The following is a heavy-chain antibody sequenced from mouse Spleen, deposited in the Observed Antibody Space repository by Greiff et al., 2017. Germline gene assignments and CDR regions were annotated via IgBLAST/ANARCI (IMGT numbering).Heavy chain of an antibody. J-gene: IGHJ1*01. D-gene: IGHD2-1*01. V-gene: IGHV1-18*01. CDR1: GYTFTDYN. Sequence: VQLKQSGPELVKPGASVKIPCKASGYTFTDYNMDWVKQSHGKSLEWIGDINPNNGGTIYNQKFKGKATLTVDKSSSTAYMELRSLTSEDTAVYYCARNYGNRDWYFDVWGAGTTVTVSS. CDR2: INPNNGGT. CDR3: ARNYGNRDWYFDV.